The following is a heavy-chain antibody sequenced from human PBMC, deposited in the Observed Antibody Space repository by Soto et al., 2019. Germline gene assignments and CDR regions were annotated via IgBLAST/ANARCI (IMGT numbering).Heavy chain of an antibody. CDR3: AKDLAAVGGMDV. CDR1: GFTFSSYG. J-gene: IGHJ6*02. V-gene: IGHV3-30*18. CDR2: ISYDGSNK. D-gene: IGHD6-25*01. Sequence: PGGSLRLSCAASGFTFSSYGMHWVRQAPGKGLEWVAVISYDGSNKYYADSVKGRFTISRDNSKNTLYLQMNSLRAEDMAVYYCAKDLAAVGGMDVWGQGTTVTVSS.